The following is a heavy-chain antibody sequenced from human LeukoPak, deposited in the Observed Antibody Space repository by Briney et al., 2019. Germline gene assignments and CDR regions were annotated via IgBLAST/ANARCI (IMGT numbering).Heavy chain of an antibody. V-gene: IGHV3-20*04. J-gene: IGHJ4*02. CDR1: GFTFSNYA. Sequence: GGSLRLSCAASGFTFSNYAMSWVRQTPGKGLEWISGINWNGGSINHADSVRGRFTISRDNAKNSLYLQMNGLRAEDTALYYYATLTYSGSYYFDYWGQGTLVTVSS. D-gene: IGHD1-26*01. CDR2: INWNGGSI. CDR3: ATLTYSGSYYFDY.